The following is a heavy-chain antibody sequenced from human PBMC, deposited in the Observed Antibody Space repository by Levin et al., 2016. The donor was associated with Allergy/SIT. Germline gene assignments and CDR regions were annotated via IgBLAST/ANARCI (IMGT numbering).Heavy chain of an antibody. Sequence: GESLKISCKGSGYSFTSYWIGWVRQMPGKGLEWMGIIYPGDSDTRYSPSFQGQVTISADKSISTAYLQWSSLKASDTAMYYCARQRGKVAGAGQFDYWGQGTLVTVSS. CDR3: ARQRGKVAGAGQFDY. D-gene: IGHD6-13*01. J-gene: IGHJ4*02. V-gene: IGHV5-51*01. CDR2: IYPGDSDT. CDR1: GYSFTSYW.